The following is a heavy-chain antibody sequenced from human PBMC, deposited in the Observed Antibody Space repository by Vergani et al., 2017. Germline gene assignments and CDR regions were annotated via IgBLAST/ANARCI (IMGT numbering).Heavy chain of an antibody. CDR2: INPNSGGT. CDR3: ARVGTSSSRDYFDY. V-gene: IGHV1-2*02. CDR1: GYTFTDYF. J-gene: IGHJ4*02. D-gene: IGHD2-2*01. Sequence: QVQLVQSGAEVKKPGASVKVSCKASGYTFTDYFMHWVRQAPGQGLEWMGWINPNSGGTHYAQKFQGRVTMTRDTSISTAYMELSNLRSDDTAVYYCARVGTSSSRDYFDYWGQGTLVTVSS.